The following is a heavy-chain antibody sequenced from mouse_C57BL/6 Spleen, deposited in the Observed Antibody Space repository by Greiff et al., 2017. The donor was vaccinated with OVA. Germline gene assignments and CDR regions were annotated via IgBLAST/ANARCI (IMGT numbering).Heavy chain of an antibody. J-gene: IGHJ4*01. V-gene: IGHV5-17*01. Sequence: EVHLVESGGGLVKPGGSLKLSCAASGFTFSDYGMHWVRQAPEKGLEWVAYISSGSSTIYYADTVKGRFTISRDNAKNTLFLQMTSLRSEDTAMYYCARGIYYDYDGYAMDYWGQGTSVTVSS. CDR3: ARGIYYDYDGYAMDY. D-gene: IGHD2-4*01. CDR1: GFTFSDYG. CDR2: ISSGSSTI.